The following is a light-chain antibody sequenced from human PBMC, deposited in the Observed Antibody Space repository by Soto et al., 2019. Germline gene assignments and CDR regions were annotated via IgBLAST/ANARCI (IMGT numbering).Light chain of an antibody. CDR1: QSVSTY. Sequence: DIQMTQSPSSLSASVSNRVTITCRASQSVSTYLNWYQQKPGKAPKLLIYAASSLQRGVPSRFSGSGSGTDFTLTISSLQPEDFATYYCQQSYSTPLTFGGGTKV. CDR2: AAS. J-gene: IGKJ4*01. V-gene: IGKV1-39*01. CDR3: QQSYSTPLT.